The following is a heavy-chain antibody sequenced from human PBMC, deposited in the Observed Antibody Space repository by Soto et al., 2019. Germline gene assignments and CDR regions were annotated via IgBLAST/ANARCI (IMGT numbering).Heavy chain of an antibody. CDR1: GFTFSSYA. CDR2: ISGTGGST. CDR3: AKEFTAVATTSSPFDY. Sequence: PGGSLRLSCAASGFTFSSYAMSWVRQAPGKGLEWVSAISGTGGSTYYADSVKGRFTISRDNSKNTLYVQMNSLRAEDTAVYYCAKEFTAVATTSSPFDYWRQGTLVTVSS. J-gene: IGHJ4*02. D-gene: IGHD4-4*01. V-gene: IGHV3-23*01.